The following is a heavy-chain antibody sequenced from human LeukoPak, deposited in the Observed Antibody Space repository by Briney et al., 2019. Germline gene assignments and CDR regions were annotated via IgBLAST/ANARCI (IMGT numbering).Heavy chain of an antibody. J-gene: IGHJ4*02. Sequence: PGGSLRLSCAASGFTFSDYYMSWIRQAPGKGLEWVSYISSSGSTIYYADSVKGRFTISRDNAKNSLYLQMNSLRAEDTAVYYCARATPRGITMVRGVLDYWGQGTLVTVSS. CDR3: ARATPRGITMVRGVLDY. CDR2: ISSSGSTI. D-gene: IGHD3-10*01. CDR1: GFTFSDYY. V-gene: IGHV3-11*01.